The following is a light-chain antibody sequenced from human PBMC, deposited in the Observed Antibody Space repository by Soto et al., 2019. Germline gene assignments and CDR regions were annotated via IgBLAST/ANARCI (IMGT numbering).Light chain of an antibody. CDR1: SSDVGGYNY. V-gene: IGLV2-11*01. CDR2: DVN. J-gene: IGLJ2*01. CDR3: CSYTGSYTLV. Sequence: QSALTQPRSVSGSPGQSVTISCTGTSSDVGGYNYVSWYQQHPGKAPKLIIYDVNKRPSGVPDRFSGSKSGNTASLTISGLKAEDEADYYCCSYTGSYTLVFGGGTKLTVL.